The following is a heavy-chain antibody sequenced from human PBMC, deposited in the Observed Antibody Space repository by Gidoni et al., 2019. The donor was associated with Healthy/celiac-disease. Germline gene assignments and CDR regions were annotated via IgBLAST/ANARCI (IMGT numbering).Heavy chain of an antibody. J-gene: IGHJ6*02. CDR3: APSEPIAARPRSYYYYGMDV. V-gene: IGHV4-34*01. CDR1: GGSFSGYY. Sequence: QVQLQQWGAGLLKPSETLSLTCAVYGGSFSGYYWSGIRQPPGKGLEWSGEINHSGSTNYNPSLQSRVTISVYTSKNPFSLKLSSVTAADTSVYYCAPSEPIAARPRSYYYYGMDVWGQGTTVTVSS. D-gene: IGHD6-6*01. CDR2: INHSGST.